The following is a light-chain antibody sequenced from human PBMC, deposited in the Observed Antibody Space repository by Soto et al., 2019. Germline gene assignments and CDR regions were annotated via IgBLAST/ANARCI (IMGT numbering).Light chain of an antibody. J-gene: IGLJ3*02. CDR2: RTN. CDR1: SGSVSTTSY. V-gene: IGLV8-61*01. CDR3: VLYMGGGVWV. Sequence: QTVVTQEPSVSVSPGGTVTLTCGLTSGSVSTTSYPSWYQQTPGQAPRTLIYRTNSRSSGVPDRFSGSIRGNKAALTITGAQADDESDYYCVLYMGGGVWVFGGGTKLTVL.